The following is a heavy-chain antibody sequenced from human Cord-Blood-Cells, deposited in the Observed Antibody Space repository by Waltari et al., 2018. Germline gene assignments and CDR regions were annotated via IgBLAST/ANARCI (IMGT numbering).Heavy chain of an antibody. CDR3: ARLDPAAGDPGSYYFDY. Sequence: EVQLVQSGAEVKKPGESLKISCKGSGYSFTSYWIGWVRQMPGKGMELMGIIYPGASDTSYRPSFQGQVTISADKSICTAYLQWSSLKASDTAMYYCARLDPAAGDPGSYYFDYWGQGTLVTVSS. CDR2: IYPGASDT. V-gene: IGHV5-51*03. D-gene: IGHD6-13*01. CDR1: GYSFTSYW. J-gene: IGHJ4*02.